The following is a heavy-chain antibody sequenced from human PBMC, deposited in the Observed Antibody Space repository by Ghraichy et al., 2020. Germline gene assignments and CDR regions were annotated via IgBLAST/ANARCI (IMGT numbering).Heavy chain of an antibody. V-gene: IGHV3-30*02. CDR3: AKDITMIVVVIGDAFDI. Sequence: GGSLRLSCAASGFTFSSYGMHWVRQAPGKGLEWVAFIRYDGSNKYYADSVKGRFTISRDNYKNTLYLQMNSLRAEDTAVYYCAKDITMIVVVIGDAFDIWGQGTMVTVSS. D-gene: IGHD3-22*01. J-gene: IGHJ3*02. CDR2: IRYDGSNK. CDR1: GFTFSSYG.